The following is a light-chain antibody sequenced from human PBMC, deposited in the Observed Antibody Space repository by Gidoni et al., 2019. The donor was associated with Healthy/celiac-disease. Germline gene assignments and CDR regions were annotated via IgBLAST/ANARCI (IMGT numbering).Light chain of an antibody. CDR1: QDISNY. J-gene: IGKJ1*01. Sequence: DIQMTQSPSSLSASVGDRVTITCQASQDISNYVNWYQQKPGKAPKLLIYDASNLETGVPSRFSGSGSWTDFTFTISSLQPEDIATYYCQQYDNLPWTFGQGTKVEIK. V-gene: IGKV1-33*01. CDR3: QQYDNLPWT. CDR2: DAS.